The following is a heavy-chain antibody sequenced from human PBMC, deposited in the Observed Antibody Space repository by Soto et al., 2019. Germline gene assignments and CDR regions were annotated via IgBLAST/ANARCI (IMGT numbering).Heavy chain of an antibody. D-gene: IGHD6-6*01. CDR3: ARVKGTAARPHGHYGMDV. V-gene: IGHV4-31*03. CDR2: IYYSGST. Sequence: QVQLQESGPGLVKPSQTLSLTCTVSGGSISSGGYYWSWIRQHPGKGLEWVGYIYYSGSTYYNPSLESRVTISVDPSKNQFSLKLSSVTAADTAVYYCARVKGTAARPHGHYGMDVWGQGTTVTVSS. CDR1: GGSISSGGYY. J-gene: IGHJ6*02.